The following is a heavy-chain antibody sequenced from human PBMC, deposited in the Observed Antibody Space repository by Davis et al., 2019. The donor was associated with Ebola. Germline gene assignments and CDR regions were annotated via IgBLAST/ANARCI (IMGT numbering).Heavy chain of an antibody. Sequence: LRLSCAVYGGSFSGYYWSWIRQPPGKGLEWIGEINHSGSTNYNPSLKSRVTISVDTSKNQFSLKLSSVTAADTAVYYCAREGRFLEWLTRYYMDVWGKGTTVTVSS. D-gene: IGHD3-3*01. V-gene: IGHV4-34*09. CDR1: GGSFSGYY. CDR3: AREGRFLEWLTRYYMDV. CDR2: INHSGST. J-gene: IGHJ6*03.